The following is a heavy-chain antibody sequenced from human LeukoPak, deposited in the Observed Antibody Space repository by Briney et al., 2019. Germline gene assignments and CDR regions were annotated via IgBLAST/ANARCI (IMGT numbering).Heavy chain of an antibody. CDR3: ARETSSGWYDENDY. Sequence: SETLSLTCAVYGGSFSGYYWSWIRQPPGKGLEWIGEINHSGSTNYNPSLTSRVTISVDTSKNQFSLKLSSVTAADTAVYYCARETSSGWYDENDYWGQGTLVTVSS. CDR1: GGSFSGYY. J-gene: IGHJ4*02. D-gene: IGHD6-19*01. CDR2: INHSGST. V-gene: IGHV4-34*01.